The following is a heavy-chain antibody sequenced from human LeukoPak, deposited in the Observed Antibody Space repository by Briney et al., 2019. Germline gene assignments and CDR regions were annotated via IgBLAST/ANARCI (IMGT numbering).Heavy chain of an antibody. V-gene: IGHV3-30*18. D-gene: IGHD1-26*01. CDR2: ISYDGSNK. Sequence: GGSLRLSCAASGFTFSSYGMHWVRQAPGKGLEWVAVISYDGSNKYYADSVKGRFTISRDNSKNTLYLQMNSLRAEDTAVYYCAKDLFPSGSYTSDYWGQGTLVTVSS. J-gene: IGHJ4*02. CDR1: GFTFSSYG. CDR3: AKDLFPSGSYTSDY.